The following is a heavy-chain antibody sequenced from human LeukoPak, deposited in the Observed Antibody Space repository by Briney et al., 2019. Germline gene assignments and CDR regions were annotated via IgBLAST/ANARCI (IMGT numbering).Heavy chain of an antibody. Sequence: PGGSLRLSCAASGFTFSSYGMHWVRQAPGKGLEWVAVISYDGSNKYYADSVKGRFTISRDNSKNTLYLQMNSLRAEDTAVYYCARGYAKTYYYDSSGYFGYWGQGTLVTVSS. J-gene: IGHJ4*02. CDR2: ISYDGSNK. CDR3: ARGYAKTYYYDSSGYFGY. CDR1: GFTFSSYG. V-gene: IGHV3-30*03. D-gene: IGHD3-22*01.